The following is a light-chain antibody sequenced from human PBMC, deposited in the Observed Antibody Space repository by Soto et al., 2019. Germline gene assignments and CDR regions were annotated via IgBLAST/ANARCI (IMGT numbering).Light chain of an antibody. J-gene: IGKJ5*01. CDR2: AAS. V-gene: IGKV1-9*01. Sequence: IQMTQSPPSLSASVGDRVTITCRASQDISTHLAWFAQKPGRAPQLLIYAASTLHSGVPSRFSGSGSGTDFTLTISSLQPEDFATYYCQHLNTYPITFGPGTLLAI. CDR3: QHLNTYPIT. CDR1: QDISTH.